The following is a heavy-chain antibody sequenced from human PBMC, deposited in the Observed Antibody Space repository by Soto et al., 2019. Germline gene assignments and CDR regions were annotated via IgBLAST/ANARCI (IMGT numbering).Heavy chain of an antibody. CDR3: EQYNDHRDLLDF. J-gene: IGHJ4*02. CDR2: ISAGGGNT. V-gene: IGHV3-23*01. CDR1: GFTFSSYA. Sequence: GGSLRLSCAASGFTFSSYAMSWVRQAPGKGLEWVSAISAGGGNTYYRDSVKGRFTISRDNSKNTLYLQMNSLRAEGTAVYFFEQYNDHRDLLDFSGQRTLVPGSS. D-gene: IGHD1-1*01.